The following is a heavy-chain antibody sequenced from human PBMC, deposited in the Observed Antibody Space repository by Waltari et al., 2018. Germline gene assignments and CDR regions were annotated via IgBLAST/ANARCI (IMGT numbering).Heavy chain of an antibody. V-gene: IGHV4-38-2*01. D-gene: IGHD4-17*01. CDR1: GDSIARASS. CDR3: ARHESAHYGGFDS. CDR2: VYHFGSS. J-gene: IGHJ4*02. Sequence: QVQLQESGPGLVKPSETLSLTCAVPGDSIARASSWGWIRQPPGKGLEWIGYVYHFGSSSYNPSLKSRVTMSVDTSKRQFSLNLSSVTAADTAVYYCARHESAHYGGFDSWGRGTLVTVSA.